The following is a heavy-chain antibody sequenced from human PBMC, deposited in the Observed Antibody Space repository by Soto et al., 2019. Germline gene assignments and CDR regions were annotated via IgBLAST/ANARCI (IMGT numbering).Heavy chain of an antibody. CDR3: ARANSRSRTYDDDRSGYSLKWFDP. D-gene: IGHD3-22*01. Sequence: SETLSLTCTVSGVSISSGGYYWSLIRQHPGKGLEWIGYIYYSGSTYYNPSLKSRVTISVDTSKNQFSLKLSSVTAADTAVYYCARANSRSRTYDDDRSGYSLKWFDPWGQGTMGNGSS. CDR2: IYYSGST. CDR1: GVSISSGGYY. V-gene: IGHV4-31*03. J-gene: IGHJ5*02.